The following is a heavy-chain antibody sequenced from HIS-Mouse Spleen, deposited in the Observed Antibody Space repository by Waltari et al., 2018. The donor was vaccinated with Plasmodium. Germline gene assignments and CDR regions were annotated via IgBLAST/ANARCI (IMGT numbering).Heavy chain of an antibody. V-gene: IGHV1-2*02. J-gene: IGHJ4*02. Sequence: QVQLVQSGAEVKKPGASVKVSCKASGYTFTGYYMHWVRQAPGQGLEWVGWINPNRGGTNYAQKFQGRVTMTRDTSISTAYMELSRLRSDDTAVYYCARDLAAAGHFDYWGQGTLVTVSS. CDR2: INPNRGGT. CDR1: GYTFTGYY. D-gene: IGHD6-13*01. CDR3: ARDLAAAGHFDY.